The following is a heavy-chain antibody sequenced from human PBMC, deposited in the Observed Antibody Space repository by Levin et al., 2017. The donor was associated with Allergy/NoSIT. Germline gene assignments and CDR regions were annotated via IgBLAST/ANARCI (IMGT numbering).Heavy chain of an antibody. V-gene: IGHV1-24*01. Sequence: GESLKISCTVSGYRFSDLSIHWVRQAPGKGLEWMGGFDPEDGKKLYAQQFQDRVTMTEDAFTDTAFLELSSLRSDDTAVYYCATPIATDRRYYSGMDVWGQGTTVIVS. CDR2: FDPEDGKK. D-gene: IGHD1-1*01. CDR1: GYRFSDLS. CDR3: ATPIATDRRYYSGMDV. J-gene: IGHJ6*02.